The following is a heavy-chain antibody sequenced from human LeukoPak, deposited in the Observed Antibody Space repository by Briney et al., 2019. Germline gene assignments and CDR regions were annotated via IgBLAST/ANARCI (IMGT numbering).Heavy chain of an antibody. CDR3: AKDLDGYCSGGSCSMHYYYYGMDV. CDR2: ISGSGGST. J-gene: IGHJ6*02. V-gene: IGHV3-23*01. Sequence: GGSLRLSCAASGFTFSEYAMNWVRQAPGKGLEWVSAISGSGGSTYYADSVKGRFTISRDNSKNTLYLQMNSLRAEDTAVYYCAKDLDGYCSGGSCSMHYYYYGMDVWGQGTTVTVSS. CDR1: GFTFSEYA. D-gene: IGHD2-15*01.